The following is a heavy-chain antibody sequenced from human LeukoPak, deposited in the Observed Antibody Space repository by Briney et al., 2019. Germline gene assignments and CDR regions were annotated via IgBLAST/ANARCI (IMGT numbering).Heavy chain of an antibody. CDR1: GGTFSSYA. V-gene: IGHV1-69*05. J-gene: IGHJ6*03. Sequence: SVKVSCKASGGTFSSYAISWVRQAPGQGLEWMGGIIPIFGTANYAQKFQGRVTITTDESTSTAYMELSSLRSEDTAVYYCARGAHYGDFPYYYYYMDVWGKGTTVTVSS. CDR2: IIPIFGTA. D-gene: IGHD4-17*01. CDR3: ARGAHYGDFPYYYYYMDV.